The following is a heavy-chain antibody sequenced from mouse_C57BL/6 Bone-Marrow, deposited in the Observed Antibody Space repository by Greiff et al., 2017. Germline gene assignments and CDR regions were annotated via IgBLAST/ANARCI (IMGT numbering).Heavy chain of an antibody. V-gene: IGHV10-1*01. CDR3: VRLLRGYAMDY. J-gene: IGHJ4*01. CDR2: IRSKSNNYAT. CDR1: GFSFNTYA. Sequence: GGGLVQPKGSLKLSCAASGFSFNTYAMNWVRQAPGKGLEWVARIRSKSNNYATYYADSVKDRFTISRDDSESMLYLQMNNLKTEDTAMYYGVRLLRGYAMDYWGQGTSVTVSS. D-gene: IGHD2-12*01.